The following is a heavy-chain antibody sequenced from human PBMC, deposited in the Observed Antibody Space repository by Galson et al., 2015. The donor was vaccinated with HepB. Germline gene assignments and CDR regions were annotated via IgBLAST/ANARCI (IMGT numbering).Heavy chain of an antibody. J-gene: IGHJ5*02. Sequence: VKVSCKASGYSFSNYGISWVRQAPGQGLEWLGWSSAYRDKANYAQIVQGRVTMTTDTSTSTAYIELRSLTSDDTAMYSCVRDWYCSGRNCVDCFDPWGQGTLVTVST. CDR2: SSAYRDKA. D-gene: IGHD2-15*01. CDR3: VRDWYCSGRNCVDCFDP. V-gene: IGHV1-18*04. CDR1: GYSFSNYG.